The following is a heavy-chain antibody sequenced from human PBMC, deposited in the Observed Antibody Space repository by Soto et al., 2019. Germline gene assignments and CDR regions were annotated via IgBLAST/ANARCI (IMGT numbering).Heavy chain of an antibody. CDR1: GGSISSGGYY. J-gene: IGHJ5*02. V-gene: IGHV4-31*03. CDR3: ARSVFP. CDR2: IYYSGNT. Sequence: QVQLQESGPGLVKPSQTLALTCTVSGGSISSGGYYWSWIRQHPGKGLEWIGDIYYSGNTYYNPSLXRXXTISVDTSKNQFSLKLTSVTAADTAVSYSARSVFPWGQETLVTVSS.